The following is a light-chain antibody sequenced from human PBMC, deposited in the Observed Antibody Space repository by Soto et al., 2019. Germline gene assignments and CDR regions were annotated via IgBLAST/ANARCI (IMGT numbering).Light chain of an antibody. J-gene: IGKJ1*01. V-gene: IGKV1-39*01. CDR2: LVS. CDR3: QQTHIFAWT. CDR1: QTMTNY. Sequence: IQMTQSPSSLSASVGDRVTITCRTSQTMTNYLNWHQHKPREAPKLLIYLVSNLQSGVPSTFSGSGSGTYFTLTISSLQPEDFATYYGQQTHIFAWTFGQGTTVDI.